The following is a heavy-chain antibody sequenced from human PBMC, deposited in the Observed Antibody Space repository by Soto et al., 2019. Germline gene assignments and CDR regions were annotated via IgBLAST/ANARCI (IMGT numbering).Heavy chain of an antibody. J-gene: IGHJ5*02. Sequence: EVQLVESGGGLLQPGGSLRLSCAASGFTFSDYHMHWVRQAAGKGLEWVSAIDTSGHTVYLGSVRGRFTVSRDDLRSSFYLQMSNLRPDDRAVYYWASLEIIGVDFFEHWGRGVRVTVSS. CDR3: ASLEIIGVDFFEH. V-gene: IGHV3-13*01. CDR2: IDTSGHT. CDR1: GFTFSDYH. D-gene: IGHD3-10*01.